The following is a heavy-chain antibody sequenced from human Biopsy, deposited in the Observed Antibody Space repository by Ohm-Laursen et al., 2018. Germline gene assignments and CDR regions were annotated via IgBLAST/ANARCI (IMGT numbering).Heavy chain of an antibody. CDR3: ARDPLNGHKHFDY. V-gene: IGHV1-18*01. CDR2: ISAYNNNDT. D-gene: IGHD2-8*01. Sequence: GSSVKVSCKASGYTFGNYGVSWVRQAPGQGLEWMGWISAYNNNDTNYAQNFQDRVTLTADTSTNIAYIELRSLRPDDTAIYYCARDPLNGHKHFDYWGQGSLVTVSS. J-gene: IGHJ4*02. CDR1: GYTFGNYG.